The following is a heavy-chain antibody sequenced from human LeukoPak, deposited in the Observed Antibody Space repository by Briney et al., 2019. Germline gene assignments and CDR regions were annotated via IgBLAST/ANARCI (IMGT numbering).Heavy chain of an antibody. Sequence: ASVKVSCKASGYTFTSNGITWVRQAPGQGLEWVGWISCNNGDTRYAQKFQGRVTVTTDTSTSTAYMELRSLRSDDTAVCYCARDGGTAGYSSGSDYWGQGTLVTVSS. J-gene: IGHJ4*02. V-gene: IGHV1-18*01. D-gene: IGHD5-18*01. CDR3: ARDGGTAGYSSGSDY. CDR2: ISCNNGDT. CDR1: GYTFTSNG.